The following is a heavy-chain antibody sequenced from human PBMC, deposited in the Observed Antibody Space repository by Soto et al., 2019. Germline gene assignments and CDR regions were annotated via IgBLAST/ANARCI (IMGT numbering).Heavy chain of an antibody. J-gene: IGHJ3*02. V-gene: IGHV2-5*02. CDR2: IYWDDDK. CDR3: ARLNVLLWFGELLNDAFDI. CDR1: GFSLSTSGVG. D-gene: IGHD3-10*01. Sequence: QITLKESGPTLVKPTQTLTLTCTFSGFSLSTSGVGVGWIRQPPGKALEWLALIYWDDDKRYSPSLKSRLTITKDTSKNQVVLTMTHMDPVDTATYYCARLNVLLWFGELLNDAFDIWGQGTMVTVSS.